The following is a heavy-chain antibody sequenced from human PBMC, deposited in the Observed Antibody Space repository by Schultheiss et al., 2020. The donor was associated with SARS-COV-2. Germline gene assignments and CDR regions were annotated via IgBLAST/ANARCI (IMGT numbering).Heavy chain of an antibody. CDR2: IYPGDSDT. CDR3: ARRKDYCSSTSCSPGPDY. J-gene: IGHJ4*02. V-gene: IGHV5-51*01. D-gene: IGHD2-2*01. Sequence: GESLKISCKGSGYSFTSYWISWVRQMPGKGLEWMGIIYPGDSDTRYSPSFQGQVTISADKSISTAYLQWSSLKASDTAMYYCARRKDYCSSTSCSPGPDYWGQGTLVTVSS. CDR1: GYSFTSYW.